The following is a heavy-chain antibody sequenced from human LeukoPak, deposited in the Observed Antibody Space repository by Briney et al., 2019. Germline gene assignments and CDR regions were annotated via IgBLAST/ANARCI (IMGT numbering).Heavy chain of an antibody. Sequence: GGSLRLSCAASGFTFSSYAMHWVRQAPVKGLEWVAVISYDGSNKYYADSVKGRFTISRDNSKNTLYLQMNSLRAEDTAVYYCARYSVRGVIRDYWGQGTLVTVSS. V-gene: IGHV3-30*04. D-gene: IGHD3-10*01. CDR1: GFTFSSYA. J-gene: IGHJ4*02. CDR2: ISYDGSNK. CDR3: ARYSVRGVIRDY.